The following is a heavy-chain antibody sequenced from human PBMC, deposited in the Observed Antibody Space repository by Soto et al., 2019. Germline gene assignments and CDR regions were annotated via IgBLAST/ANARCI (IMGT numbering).Heavy chain of an antibody. Sequence: PETLPLTYTVSGGSISSSTNYWGWIRQPPGQALEFIGQIYYTGNTYYNPSLKSRVTVSVDTSKNQFSLKLTSVTAADTAVYFCARADYEILTGSYAMDVWCQGTTVT. CDR1: GGSISSSTNY. D-gene: IGHD3-9*01. CDR2: IYYTGNT. V-gene: IGHV4-39*01. CDR3: ARADYEILTGSYAMDV. J-gene: IGHJ6*02.